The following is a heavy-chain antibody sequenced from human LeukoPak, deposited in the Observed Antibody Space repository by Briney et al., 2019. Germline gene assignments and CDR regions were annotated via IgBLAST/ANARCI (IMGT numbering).Heavy chain of an antibody. CDR2: MSPNSGDT. J-gene: IGHJ5*01. V-gene: IGHV1-8*01. Sequence: ASMKVSCKASGYTFTSSDINWVRQATGGGREGMGWMSPNSGDTGYAQKFQGRVTMTRDTSINTAYMGLSSLRSEDTAVYYCARVGLRGSGTHHDWFDSWGQGTLITVSS. CDR3: ARVGLRGSGTHHDWFDS. CDR1: GYTFTSSD. D-gene: IGHD3-10*01.